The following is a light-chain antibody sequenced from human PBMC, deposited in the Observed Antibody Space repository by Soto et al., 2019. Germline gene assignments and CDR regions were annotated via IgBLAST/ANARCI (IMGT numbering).Light chain of an antibody. CDR1: QSVSSTS. V-gene: IGKV3-20*01. CDR2: AAS. J-gene: IGKJ1*01. CDR3: QQYGISPKT. Sequence: EIVLTQSPGTLSLSPGERATLSCRASQSVSSTSLAWYQQKPGRAPRLLMYAASTRATGIPDRFSGSGSGTDFTLTISRLEPEDFAVYYCQQYGISPKTVGQGTKVEIK.